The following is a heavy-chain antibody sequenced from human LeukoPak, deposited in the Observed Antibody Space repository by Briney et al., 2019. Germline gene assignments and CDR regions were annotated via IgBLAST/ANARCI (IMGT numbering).Heavy chain of an antibody. CDR3: ARVHYYYDSSGSYWYFDL. V-gene: IGHV4-61*01. D-gene: IGHD3-22*01. Sequence: PSETLSLTCTVSGGSVSSGSYYWSWIRQPPGKGLEWIGYIYYSGSTNYNPSLKSRVTISVDTSKNQFSLKLSSVTAADTAVYYCARVHYYYDSSGSYWYFDLWGRGTLVTVSP. CDR1: GGSVSSGSYY. J-gene: IGHJ2*01. CDR2: IYYSGST.